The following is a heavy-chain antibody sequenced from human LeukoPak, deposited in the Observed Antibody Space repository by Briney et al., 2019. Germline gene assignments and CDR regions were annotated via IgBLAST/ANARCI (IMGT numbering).Heavy chain of an antibody. D-gene: IGHD3-22*01. CDR2: ISGSGGSS. CDR1: GFTFSSYA. Sequence: PGGSLRLSCAASGFTFSSYAMSWVRQAPGKGLDWVSTISGSGGSSYYADSVKGRFTISRDNSKNTLYLQMNSLRVEDTAVYYCAKDWRYYYDGTDWFDYWGQGTLVSVSS. V-gene: IGHV3-23*01. CDR3: AKDWRYYYDGTDWFDY. J-gene: IGHJ4*02.